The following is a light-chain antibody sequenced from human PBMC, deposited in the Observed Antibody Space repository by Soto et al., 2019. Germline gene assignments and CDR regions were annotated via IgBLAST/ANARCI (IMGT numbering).Light chain of an antibody. CDR2: DAS. CDR3: QHYNSYSEA. V-gene: IGKV1-5*01. Sequence: STLSASVGDRVTITCRASQNIRSRLAWFQQQPGKAPKLLIHDASSLESGVPQRFSGSGSGTEFTLTISSLQTDDFATHYCQHYNSYSEAFGQGTRWIS. J-gene: IGKJ1*01. CDR1: QNIRSR.